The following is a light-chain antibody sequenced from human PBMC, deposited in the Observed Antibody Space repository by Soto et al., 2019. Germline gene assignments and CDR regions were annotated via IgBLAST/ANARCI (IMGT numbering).Light chain of an antibody. J-gene: IGLJ1*01. CDR2: SNN. CDR3: AAWDDSLNGFYV. V-gene: IGLV1-44*01. CDR1: SSNIGSNT. Sequence: QSVLTQPPSTCGTPGQRVTISCSGSSSNIGSNTVNWYQHLPGTAPKLLIYSNNQRPSGVPDRFSGSKSGTSASLAISGLQSEDEADYYCAAWDDSLNGFYVFGIGTKVTVL.